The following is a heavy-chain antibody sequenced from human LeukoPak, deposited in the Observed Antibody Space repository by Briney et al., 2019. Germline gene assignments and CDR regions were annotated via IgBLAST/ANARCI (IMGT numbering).Heavy chain of an antibody. D-gene: IGHD6-19*01. Sequence: GASVKVSCKASGYTFTSYYMHWVRQAPGHGLEWMGIINPSGGSTSYGQKFQGRVTMTRDTSTSTVYMELSSLRSEGTAVYYCARRGSAVAGPTFDYWGQGTLVTVSS. J-gene: IGHJ4*02. CDR2: INPSGGST. V-gene: IGHV1-46*01. CDR1: GYTFTSYY. CDR3: ARRGSAVAGPTFDY.